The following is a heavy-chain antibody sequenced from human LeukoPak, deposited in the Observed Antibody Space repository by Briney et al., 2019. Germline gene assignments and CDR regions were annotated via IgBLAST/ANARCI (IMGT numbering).Heavy chain of an antibody. CDR2: ISGPGSTT. J-gene: IGHJ5*02. D-gene: IGHD3-10*01. V-gene: IGHV3-23*01. Sequence: GGSLRLSCGASGFIFSSYAMNWVRQAPGKGLEWVSGISGPGSTTYYADSAKGRFTISRDNSQNTLYLQMNSLRADDTALYYCTKGRVRGVDNWFDPWGQGTLVTVSS. CDR3: TKGRVRGVDNWFDP. CDR1: GFIFSSYA.